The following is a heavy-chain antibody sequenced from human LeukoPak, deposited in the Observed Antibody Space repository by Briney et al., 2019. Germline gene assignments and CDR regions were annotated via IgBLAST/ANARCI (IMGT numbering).Heavy chain of an antibody. D-gene: IGHD3/OR15-3a*01. CDR2: IIPIFGTA. J-gene: IGHJ5*02. Sequence: SVKVSCKASGGTFSSYAISWVRQAPGQGLEWMGGIIPIFGTANYAQKFQGRVTITTDESTSTAYMELSSLRSEDTAVYYCASRGLEENRFDPWGQGTLVTVSS. V-gene: IGHV1-69*05. CDR1: GGTFSSYA. CDR3: ASRGLEENRFDP.